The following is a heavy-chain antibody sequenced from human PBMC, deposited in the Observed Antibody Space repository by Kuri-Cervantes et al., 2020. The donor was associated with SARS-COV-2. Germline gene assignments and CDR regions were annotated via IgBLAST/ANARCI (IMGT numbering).Heavy chain of an antibody. Sequence: ASVKVSCKASGYTFTSYAMHWVRQAPGQRLEWMGWINAGNGNTKYSQKFQGRVTITRDTSASTAYMELSSLRSEDTAVYYCARAEGQLVLDYYYYMDVWGKGTTVTVSS. CDR1: GYTFTSYA. V-gene: IGHV1-3*01. D-gene: IGHD6-6*01. CDR3: ARAEGQLVLDYYYYMDV. CDR2: INAGNGNT. J-gene: IGHJ6*03.